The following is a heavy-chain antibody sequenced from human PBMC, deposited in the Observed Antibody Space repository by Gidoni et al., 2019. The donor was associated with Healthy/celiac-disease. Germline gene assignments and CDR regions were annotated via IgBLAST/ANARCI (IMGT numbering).Heavy chain of an antibody. J-gene: IGHJ6*02. CDR1: GFSLSTSGMC. CDR3: ARTWYGGNYYYGMDV. CDR2: IDWDDDK. V-gene: IGHV2-70*15. D-gene: IGHD2-15*01. Sequence: QVTLRESGPALVKPTQTLTLTCTFSGFSLSTSGMCVSWIRQPPGKALEWLARIDWDDDKYYSTSLKTRLTISKDTSKNQVVLTMTNMDPVDTATYYCARTWYGGNYYYGMDVWGQGTTVTVSS.